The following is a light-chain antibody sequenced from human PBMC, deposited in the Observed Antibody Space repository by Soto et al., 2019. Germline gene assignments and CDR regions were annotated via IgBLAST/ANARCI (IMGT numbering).Light chain of an antibody. V-gene: IGLV2-8*01. CDR1: SSDIGGYNY. J-gene: IGLJ2*01. CDR3: SSYAGSNNFVV. Sequence: QSALTQPPSASGSPGQSVTISCTGTSSDIGGYNYVSWYQQRPGTAPKLMIYEVSQRPSGVPDRFSGSKSGNTASLTVSGLQAEDEADYYCSSYAGSNNFVVFGGGTKLTVL. CDR2: EVS.